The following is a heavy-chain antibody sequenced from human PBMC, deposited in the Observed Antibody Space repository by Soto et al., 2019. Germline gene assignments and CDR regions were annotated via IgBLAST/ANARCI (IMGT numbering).Heavy chain of an antibody. J-gene: IGHJ4*02. CDR2: ISWNSGSI. Sequence: EVQLVEPGGGLVQPGRSLRLSCAASGFTFDDYAMHWVRQAPGKGLEWVSGISWNSGSIGYADSVKGRFTISRDNAKNSLYLQMNSLRAEDTALYYCAKARDGYNSAFGYWGQGTLVTVSS. CDR1: GFTFDDYA. CDR3: AKARDGYNSAFGY. V-gene: IGHV3-9*01. D-gene: IGHD5-12*01.